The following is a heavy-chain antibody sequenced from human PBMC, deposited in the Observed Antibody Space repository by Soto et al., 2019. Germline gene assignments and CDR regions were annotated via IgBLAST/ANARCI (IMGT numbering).Heavy chain of an antibody. D-gene: IGHD2-21*02. J-gene: IGHJ6*02. V-gene: IGHV2-5*02. CDR3: VHSRCGGDCLQSYSSHYYYGMDI. Sequence: QITLKESGPTLVKPTQTLTLTCTFSGFSLSTGGMGVGWIRQPPGKALEWLALIYWDGDRRYRPSLMSRLTTAKDTSKNKVVLTMTTMDPVDTATYYCVHSRCGGDCLQSYSSHYYYGMDIWGQGTTVTVSS. CDR2: IYWDGDR. CDR1: GFSLSTGGMG.